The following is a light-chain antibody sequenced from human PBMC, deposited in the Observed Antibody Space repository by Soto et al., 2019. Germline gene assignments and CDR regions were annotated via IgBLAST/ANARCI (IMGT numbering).Light chain of an antibody. CDR1: HRVSSY. J-gene: IGKJ4*01. V-gene: IGKV3-15*01. CDR3: QQYNAWPLT. CDR2: GAS. Sequence: EILMTQSPATLSVFPGERATLSCRASHRVSSYLAWYQQNPGQAPRLLIYGASTRATGIPARFSGSGSGTEFTLTISSLQSEDFAVYYCQQYNAWPLTFGGGTKVEIK.